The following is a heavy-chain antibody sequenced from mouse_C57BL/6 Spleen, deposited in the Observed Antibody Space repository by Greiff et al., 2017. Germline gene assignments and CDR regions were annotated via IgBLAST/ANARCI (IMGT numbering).Heavy chain of an antibody. CDR2: LSDGGSYN. V-gene: IGHV5-4*03. D-gene: IGHD2-5*01. J-gene: IGHJ2*01. CDR3: ARNGHSNYYFDY. Sequence: DVKLVESGGGLVKPGGSLKLSCAASGFTFSSYAMSWVRQTPEKRLEWVATLSDGGSYNYYPDNVEGRFTISRDNAKTSLYLQMSHLKSEDTAMYYCARNGHSNYYFDYWGQGTTLTVSS. CDR1: GFTFSSYA.